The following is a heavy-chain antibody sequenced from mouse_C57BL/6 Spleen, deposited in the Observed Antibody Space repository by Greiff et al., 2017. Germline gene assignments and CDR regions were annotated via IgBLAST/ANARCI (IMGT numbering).Heavy chain of an antibody. Sequence: EVKVVESGGGLVQPGGSLSLSCAASGFTFTDYYMSWVRQPPGKALEWLGFIRNKANGYTTEYSASVKGRFTISRDNSQSILYLQMNALRAEDSATYYCASLPAFDYAMDDWGQGTSVTVSS. CDR3: ASLPAFDYAMDD. CDR2: IRNKANGYTT. J-gene: IGHJ4*01. V-gene: IGHV7-3*01. CDR1: GFTFTDYY.